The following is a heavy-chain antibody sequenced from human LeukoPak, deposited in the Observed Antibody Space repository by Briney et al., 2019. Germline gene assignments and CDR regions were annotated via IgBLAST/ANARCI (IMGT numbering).Heavy chain of an antibody. D-gene: IGHD3-3*02. CDR1: DGSISSYF. CDR2: IYTSGST. J-gene: IGHJ4*02. Sequence: PSETLSLTCTVSDGSISSYFWNWIRQPAGKGLEWIGRIYTSGSTNYSPSLKRRVTMSVDTSKNQFSVKLSSVTAADTAVYYCARDGENSIVAPLDYWGQGTLVTVSS. V-gene: IGHV4-4*07. CDR3: ARDGENSIVAPLDY.